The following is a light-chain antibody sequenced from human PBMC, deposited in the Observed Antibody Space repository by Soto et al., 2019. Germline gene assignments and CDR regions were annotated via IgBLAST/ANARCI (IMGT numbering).Light chain of an antibody. CDR1: QSLSSW. Sequence: DIQMTQSPSTLSSSVGDRVTITCRASQSLSSWLAWYQQKPGKAPKLLIYKASSLESGVPSRFSGSGSGTEFTLTISSLQPDYFASYYWLQYNSYPWAFGQGTKVEIK. CDR3: LQYNSYPWA. CDR2: KAS. J-gene: IGKJ1*01. V-gene: IGKV1-5*03.